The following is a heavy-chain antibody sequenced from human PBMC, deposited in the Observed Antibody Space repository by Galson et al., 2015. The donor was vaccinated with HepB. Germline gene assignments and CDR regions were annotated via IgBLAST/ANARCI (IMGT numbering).Heavy chain of an antibody. CDR3: ARERGSIFSQLYYFDY. CDR2: ISSSSSTTI. J-gene: IGHJ4*02. Sequence: SLRLSCAASGFTFSNFGMHWVRQAPGEGLEWLSYISSSSSTTIYYADSVKGRFTISRDNAKSSLYLQMNSLRAEDTAVYYCARERGSIFSQLYYFDYWGQGALVTVSS. V-gene: IGHV3-48*04. CDR1: GFTFSNFG. D-gene: IGHD3-16*01.